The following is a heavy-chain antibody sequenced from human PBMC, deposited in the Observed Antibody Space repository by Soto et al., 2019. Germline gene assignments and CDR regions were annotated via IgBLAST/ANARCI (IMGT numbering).Heavy chain of an antibody. CDR1: GFIFSGFW. J-gene: IGHJ4*02. CDR2: INRDGSAK. D-gene: IGHD1-1*01. V-gene: IGHV3-7*05. CDR3: ARSHERADDF. Sequence: EVKLVESGGGLVQPGGSLTLSCATSGFIFSGFWMSWVRQAPGQGLEWVANINRDGSAKYYAGSFKGRFTVSRDNAANSLYLQMTSLRVEDTAVYYCARSHERADDFWGQGTLVIVSS.